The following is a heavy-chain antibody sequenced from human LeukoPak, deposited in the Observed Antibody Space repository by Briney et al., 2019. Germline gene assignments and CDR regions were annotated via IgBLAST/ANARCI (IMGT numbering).Heavy chain of an antibody. J-gene: IGHJ3*02. CDR1: GYSISSGYY. CDR2: IYHSGST. D-gene: IGHD6-19*01. Sequence: SETLSLTCTVSGYSISSGYYWGWIRQPPGKGLAWIGSIYHSGSTYYNPSLKSRVTISVDTSKNQFSLKLSSVTAADTAVYYCARDKSSGWYNDAFDIWGQGTMVTVSS. CDR3: ARDKSSGWYNDAFDI. V-gene: IGHV4-38-2*02.